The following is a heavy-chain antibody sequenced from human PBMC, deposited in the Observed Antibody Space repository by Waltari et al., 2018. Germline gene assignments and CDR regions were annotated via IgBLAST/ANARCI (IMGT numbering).Heavy chain of an antibody. Sequence: QVQLQESGPGLVKPSETLSLTCTGSGGSISSYYWSWIRQPPGKGLEWIGYIYYSGSTNYNPSLKSRVTISVDTSKNQFSLKLSSVTAADTAVYYCAREEPPYGSAKNWFDPWGQGTLVTVSS. J-gene: IGHJ5*02. CDR1: GGSISSYY. V-gene: IGHV4-59*01. CDR3: AREEPPYGSAKNWFDP. CDR2: IYYSGST. D-gene: IGHD3-10*01.